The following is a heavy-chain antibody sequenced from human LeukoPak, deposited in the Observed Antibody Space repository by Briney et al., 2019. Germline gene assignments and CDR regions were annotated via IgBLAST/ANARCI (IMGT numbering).Heavy chain of an antibody. J-gene: IGHJ4*02. CDR1: GYTFTGYY. D-gene: IGHD3-10*01. CDR2: IIPIFGTA. CDR3: ARGGGFGELLYYLDY. V-gene: IGHV1-69*13. Sequence: SVKVSCKTSGYTFTGYYLRWVRQAPGQGLEWMGGIIPIFGTANYAQKFQGRVTITADESTSTAYMELSSLRSEDTAVYYCARGGGFGELLYYLDYWGQGTLVTVSS.